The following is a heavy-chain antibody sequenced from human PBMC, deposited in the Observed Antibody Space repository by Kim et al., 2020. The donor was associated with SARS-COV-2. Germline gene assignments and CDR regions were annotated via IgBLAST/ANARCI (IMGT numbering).Heavy chain of an antibody. CDR2: ISYDGSNK. J-gene: IGHJ3*02. V-gene: IGHV3-30*18. CDR3: AKERGSGLVVPSPDAFDI. CDR1: GFTFSSYG. Sequence: GGSLRLSCAASGFTFSSYGMHWVRQAPGKGLEWVAVISYDGSNKYYADSVKGRFTISRDNSKNTLYLQMNSLRAEDTAVYYCAKERGSGLVVPSPDAFDIWGQGTMVTVSS. D-gene: IGHD3-22*01.